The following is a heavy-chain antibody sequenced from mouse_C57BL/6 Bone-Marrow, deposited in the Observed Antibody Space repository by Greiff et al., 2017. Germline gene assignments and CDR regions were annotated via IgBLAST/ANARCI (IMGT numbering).Heavy chain of an antibody. CDR1: GFTFSSYA. CDR2: ISDGGSYT. CDR3: ARAPDGPDAMDY. J-gene: IGHJ4*01. Sequence: EVKLVESGGGLVKPGGSLKLSCAASGFTFSSYAMSWVRQTPEKRLEWVATISDGGSYTYYPDNVKGRFTISRDNAKNNLYLQMSHLKSEDTAMYYCARAPDGPDAMDYWGQGTSVTVSS. V-gene: IGHV5-4*03. D-gene: IGHD2-3*01.